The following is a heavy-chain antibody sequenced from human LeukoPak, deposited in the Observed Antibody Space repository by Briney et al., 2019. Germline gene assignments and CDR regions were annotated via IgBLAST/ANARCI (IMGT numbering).Heavy chain of an antibody. J-gene: IGHJ4*02. CDR3: ARDHELW. Sequence: GGSLRLSCAASGFTFSRYWMSWVRQVPGKGLEWVAIIKQDGRETYYVDSVKGRFTISRDNAKNSVYLQMNSLRGEDTAVYYCARDHELWRGQGTLVTVSS. V-gene: IGHV3-7*01. D-gene: IGHD3-16*01. CDR2: IKQDGRET. CDR1: GFTFSRYW.